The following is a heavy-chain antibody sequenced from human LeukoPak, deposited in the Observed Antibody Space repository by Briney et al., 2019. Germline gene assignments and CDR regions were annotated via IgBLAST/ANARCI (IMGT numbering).Heavy chain of an antibody. V-gene: IGHV4-59*01. CDR3: ARQILGKYCFDY. CDR1: GDSIRSYY. CDR2: IYYSGRT. Sequence: SETLSLTCSVSGDSIRSYYWTWVRQSPGKGLEWIGYIYYSGRTYYNPSLKSRVTISIDTSRDQFSLKVNSVTAADTAVYYCARQILGKYCFDYWGQGTLVTVSS. D-gene: IGHD1-26*01. J-gene: IGHJ4*02.